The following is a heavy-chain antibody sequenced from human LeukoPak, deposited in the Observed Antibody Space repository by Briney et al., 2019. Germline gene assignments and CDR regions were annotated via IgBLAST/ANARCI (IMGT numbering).Heavy chain of an antibody. D-gene: IGHD6-6*01. CDR3: AGDPIWSSSSDFFYYMDV. CDR1: GFTFSNYW. Sequence: GGSLRLSCAASGFTFSNYWMSWVRQAPGKGLEWVANIKQDGSEKYYVDSVKGRFTISRDNAKNSLYLQMNSLRAEDTAVYYCAGDPIWSSSSDFFYYMDVWGKGTTVTVSS. V-gene: IGHV3-7*01. CDR2: IKQDGSEK. J-gene: IGHJ6*03.